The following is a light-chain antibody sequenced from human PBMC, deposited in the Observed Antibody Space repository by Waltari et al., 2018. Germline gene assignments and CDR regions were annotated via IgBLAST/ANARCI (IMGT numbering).Light chain of an antibody. CDR1: ALSSQY. J-gene: IGLJ3*02. V-gene: IGLV3-25*03. CDR2: KDK. Sequence: SFVLTQPPSVSVSPGQTARITCSGPALSSQYCYWYQQRPGQAPLLLIFKDKERPSGIPERFSGSSSGTTVTLTITSVQAEDEADYFCQSAGTSIANVVFGGGTKLAVL. CDR3: QSAGTSIANVV.